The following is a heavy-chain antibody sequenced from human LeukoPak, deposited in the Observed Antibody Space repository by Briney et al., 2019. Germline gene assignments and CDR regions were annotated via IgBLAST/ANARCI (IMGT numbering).Heavy chain of an antibody. CDR3: AGLGVVVSGAHDAFDI. CDR1: GFTSGTYW. J-gene: IGHJ3*02. D-gene: IGHD2-2*01. CDR2: INQDGSER. Sequence: GGSLRLSCAASGFTSGTYWMSWVRQAPGKGLEWVANINQDGSERNYVDSVKGRFTISRDNAKNSLYLQMNSLRAEDTALYHCAGLGVVVSGAHDAFDIWGQGTMVTVSS. V-gene: IGHV3-7*01.